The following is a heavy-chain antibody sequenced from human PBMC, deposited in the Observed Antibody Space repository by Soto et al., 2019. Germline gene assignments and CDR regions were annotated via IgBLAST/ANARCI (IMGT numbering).Heavy chain of an antibody. CDR2: ISGSGNHI. CDR1: RFTFSTYN. V-gene: IGHV3-21*01. CDR3: AILYRIAAAGSADDY. J-gene: IGHJ4*02. D-gene: IGHD6-13*01. Sequence: PGGSLRLSCAASRFTFSTYNMNWVRQAPGKGLEWVSSISGSGNHIYYADSVKGRFTVSRDNAKNSLFLQMNSLRPDDTAVYYCAILYRIAAAGSADDYWGRGTLVTVSS.